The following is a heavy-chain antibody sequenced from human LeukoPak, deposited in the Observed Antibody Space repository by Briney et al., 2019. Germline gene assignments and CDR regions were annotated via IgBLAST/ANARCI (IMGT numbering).Heavy chain of an antibody. V-gene: IGHV4-59*01. CDR2: IYYSGST. CDR1: GGSISSYY. D-gene: IGHD3-10*01. Sequence: SETLSFTCTVSGGSISSYYWSWIRQPPGKGLEWIGYIYYSGSTNYNPSLKSRVTISVDTSKNQFSLKLNSVTAADTAVYYCARGSGSGRTHLDYWGQGTLVTVSS. CDR3: ARGSGSGRTHLDY. J-gene: IGHJ4*02.